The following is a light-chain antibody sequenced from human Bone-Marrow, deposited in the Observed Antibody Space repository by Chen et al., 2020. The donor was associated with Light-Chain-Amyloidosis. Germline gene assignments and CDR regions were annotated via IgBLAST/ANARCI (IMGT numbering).Light chain of an antibody. V-gene: IGLV3-25*03. J-gene: IGLJ2*01. CDR3: QSADSSGTYEVI. CDR1: DLPTKY. CDR2: RDT. Sequence: SYDLTQPPSVSVSPGQTARITCSGDDLPTKYAYWYQQKPGQAPVLVIHRDTERPSWISERFSGSSSGTTATLTISGVQAEDEADYHCQSADSSGTYEVIFGGGTKLTVL.